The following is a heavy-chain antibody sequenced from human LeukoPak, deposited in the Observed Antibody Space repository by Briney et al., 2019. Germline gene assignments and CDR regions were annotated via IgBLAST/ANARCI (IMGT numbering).Heavy chain of an antibody. CDR2: IYYSGST. Sequence: PSETLSLTCTVSGGSISSYYWSWIRQPPGKGLEWIGYIYYSGSTNYNPSLKSRVTISVDTSKNQFSLKLSSVTAADTAVYYCARSNYHYYGMDVWGQGTTVTVSS. J-gene: IGHJ6*02. CDR1: GGSISSYY. CDR3: ARSNYHYYGMDV. V-gene: IGHV4-59*08.